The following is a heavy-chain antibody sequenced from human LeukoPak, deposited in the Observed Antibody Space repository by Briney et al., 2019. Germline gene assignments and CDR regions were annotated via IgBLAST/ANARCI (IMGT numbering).Heavy chain of an antibody. V-gene: IGHV3-7*03. CDR3: AKIPQVATYTVPNFDF. D-gene: IGHD3-16*01. CDR2: INQDGSEK. Sequence: GGSLRLSCAASGFTFSSYWMSWVRQAPGKGLEWVANINQDGSEKYYVDSVKGRFTISRDNAKNSVYLQMNSLRVEDTAVYYCAKIPQVATYTVPNFDFWGQGTLVTVSS. J-gene: IGHJ4*02. CDR1: GFTFSSYW.